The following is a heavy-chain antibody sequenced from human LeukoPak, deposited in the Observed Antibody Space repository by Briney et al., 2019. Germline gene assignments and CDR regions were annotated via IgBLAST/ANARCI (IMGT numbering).Heavy chain of an antibody. CDR3: AREMGTEDGYSGYEPNVYYFDY. CDR1: GYTFTGYY. J-gene: IGHJ4*02. V-gene: IGHV1-2*02. Sequence: GASVKVSCKASGYTFTGYYMHWVRQAPGQGLEWMGWINPNSGGTNYAQKFQGRVTMTRDTSISTAYMELSRLRSDDTAVYYCAREMGTEDGYSGYEPNVYYFDYWGQGTLVTVSS. D-gene: IGHD5-12*01. CDR2: INPNSGGT.